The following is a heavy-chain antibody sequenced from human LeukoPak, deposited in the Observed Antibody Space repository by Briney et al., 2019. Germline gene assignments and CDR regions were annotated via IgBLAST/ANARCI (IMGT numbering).Heavy chain of an antibody. Sequence: PGGSLRLSCAASGFTFSSYAMSWVRQAPGKGLEWVSAISGSGGSTYYADSVKGRFTISRDNSKNTLYLQKNSLRAEDTAVYYCAKKRIQLWSEFDYWGQGTLVTVSS. V-gene: IGHV3-23*01. CDR1: GFTFSSYA. J-gene: IGHJ4*02. CDR3: AKKRIQLWSEFDY. D-gene: IGHD5-18*01. CDR2: ISGSGGST.